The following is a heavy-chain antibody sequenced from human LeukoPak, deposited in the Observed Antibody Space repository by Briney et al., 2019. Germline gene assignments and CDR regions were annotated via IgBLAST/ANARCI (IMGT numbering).Heavy chain of an antibody. D-gene: IGHD3-16*02. CDR1: GGIFGSYA. CDR3: AKGSRLREAGSYRF. J-gene: IGHJ4*02. V-gene: IGHV1-69*06. Sequence: VASVKVSCKASGGIFGSYAINWVRQAPGQGLEWLGRIIPIFDTPNYAQTFQGRVTISADKSTRTVYMELSSLRSEDTALYYCAKGSRLREAGSYRFWGQGTLVTVSS. CDR2: IIPIFDTP.